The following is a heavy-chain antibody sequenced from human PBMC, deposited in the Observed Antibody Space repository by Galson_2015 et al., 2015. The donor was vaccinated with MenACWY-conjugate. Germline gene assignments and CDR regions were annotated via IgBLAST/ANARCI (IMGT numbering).Heavy chain of an antibody. CDR3: ARANRLSGYRNAFYYYYYMDV. J-gene: IGHJ6*03. CDR1: GFAFNSYG. CDR2: IWFDGTNK. Sequence: SLRLSCAASGFAFNSYGLHWVRQPPGRGLEWVAVIWFDGTNKYYADSVKGRFTVSRDNPKNTLYLQMNSRTAEDTAVYYCARANRLSGYRNAFYYYYYMDVWGKGTTVTVSS. V-gene: IGHV3-33*01. D-gene: IGHD3-3*01.